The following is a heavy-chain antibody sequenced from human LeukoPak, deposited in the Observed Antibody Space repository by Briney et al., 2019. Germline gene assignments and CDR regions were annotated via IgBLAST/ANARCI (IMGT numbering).Heavy chain of an antibody. J-gene: IGHJ4*02. CDR2: IYTSGST. Sequence: SETLSPTCTVSGGSISYYYWTWIRQPAGKGPEWIGRIYTSGSTSYNPSLKSRVTMSVDTSKNQFSLKLSSVTAADTAVYYCAREAIAAPYPDYWGRGTLVTVSS. CDR3: AREAIAAPYPDY. D-gene: IGHD6-13*01. CDR1: GGSISYYY. V-gene: IGHV4-4*07.